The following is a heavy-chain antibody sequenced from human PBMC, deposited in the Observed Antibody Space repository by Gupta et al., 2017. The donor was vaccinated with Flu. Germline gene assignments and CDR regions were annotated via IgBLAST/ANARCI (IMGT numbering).Heavy chain of an antibody. CDR1: SNEW. V-gene: IGHV3-7*01. D-gene: IGHD1-1*01. Sequence: SNEWMAWVRQAPGKGLEWVANIKQDGGETYYLDSVKGRFTISRDNAKNSVYLQMNSLRAEDTAVYYCATIANVHFDYWGQGTLVTGSS. CDR2: IKQDGGET. J-gene: IGHJ4*02. CDR3: ATIANVHFDY.